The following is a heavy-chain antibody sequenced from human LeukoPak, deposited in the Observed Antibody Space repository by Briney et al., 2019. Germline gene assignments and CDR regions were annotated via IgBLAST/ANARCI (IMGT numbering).Heavy chain of an antibody. V-gene: IGHV4-39*07. CDR2: IYYSGST. J-gene: IGHJ5*02. Sequence: SETLSLTCTVSGGSISSSSYYWGWIRQPPGKGLEWIGSIYYSGSTYYNPSLKSRDTISVDTSKNQFSLKLSSVTAADTAVYYCARDLTGRNWFDPWGQGTLVTVSS. CDR3: ARDLTGRNWFDP. CDR1: GGSISSSSYY. D-gene: IGHD1-20*01.